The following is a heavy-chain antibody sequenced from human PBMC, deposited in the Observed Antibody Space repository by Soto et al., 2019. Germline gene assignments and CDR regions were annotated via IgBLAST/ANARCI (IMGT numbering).Heavy chain of an antibody. CDR1: GYTFTSYG. V-gene: IGHV1-18*01. CDR3: ARIFGAGSSSDAFDI. J-gene: IGHJ3*02. D-gene: IGHD6-6*01. CDR2: ISAYNGNT. Sequence: ASVKVSCKASGYTFTSYGISWVRQAPGQGLEWMGWISAYNGNTNYAQKLQGRVTMTTDTSTSTAYMELRSLRSDDTAVYYCARIFGAGSSSDAFDIWGQGTMVTVSS.